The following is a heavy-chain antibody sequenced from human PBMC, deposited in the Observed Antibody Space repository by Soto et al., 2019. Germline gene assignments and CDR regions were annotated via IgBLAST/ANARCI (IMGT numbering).Heavy chain of an antibody. D-gene: IGHD3-22*01. CDR3: TRDEGYYYDSSGYYLFDY. J-gene: IGHJ4*02. CDR1: GFTFGDYA. V-gene: IGHV3-49*03. CDR2: IRSKAYGGTT. Sequence: PGGSLRLSCTASGFTFGDYAMSWFRQAPGKGLEWVGFIRSKAYGGTTEYAASVKGRFTISRDDSKSIAYLQMNSLKTEDTAVYYCTRDEGYYYDSSGYYLFDYWGQGTLVTVSS.